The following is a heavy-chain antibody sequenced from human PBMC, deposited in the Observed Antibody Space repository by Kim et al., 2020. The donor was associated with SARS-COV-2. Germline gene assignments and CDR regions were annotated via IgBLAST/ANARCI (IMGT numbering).Heavy chain of an antibody. Sequence: SETLSLTCTVSGGSVSSGSYYWSWIRQPPGKGLEWIGYIYYSGSTNYNPSLKSRVTISVDTSKNQFSLKLSSVTAADTAVYYCAREIDSSGYYLYWYFDLWGRGTLVTVSS. CDR2: IYYSGST. CDR3: AREIDSSGYYLYWYFDL. V-gene: IGHV4-61*01. D-gene: IGHD3-22*01. CDR1: GGSVSSGSYY. J-gene: IGHJ2*01.